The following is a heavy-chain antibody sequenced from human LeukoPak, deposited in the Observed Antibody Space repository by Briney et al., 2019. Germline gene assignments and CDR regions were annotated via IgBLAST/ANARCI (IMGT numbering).Heavy chain of an antibody. CDR3: AASVGVVAASGY. D-gene: IGHD2-15*01. CDR1: GYTFTSYD. J-gene: IGHJ4*02. Sequence: GASVKVSCKASGYTFTSYDINWVRQATGQGLEWMGWMNPNSGNTGYAQKFQGRVTMTRNTSISTAYMELSSLRSEDTAVYYCAASVGVVAASGYWGQGTLVTVSS. CDR2: MNPNSGNT. V-gene: IGHV1-8*01.